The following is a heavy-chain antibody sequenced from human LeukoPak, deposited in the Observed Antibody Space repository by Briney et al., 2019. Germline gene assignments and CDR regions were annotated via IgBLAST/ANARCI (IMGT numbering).Heavy chain of an antibody. V-gene: IGHV4-34*01. CDR3: ARVNYGSGSPDY. D-gene: IGHD3-10*01. J-gene: IGHJ4*02. CDR2: INHSGST. Sequence: SETLSLTCAVYGGSFSGYYWSWIRQPPGKGLEWIGEINHSGSTNYNPSLKSRVTISVDTSKNQFSLKLSSVTAADTAVYYCARVNYGSGSPDYWGQGTLVTVSS. CDR1: GGSFSGYY.